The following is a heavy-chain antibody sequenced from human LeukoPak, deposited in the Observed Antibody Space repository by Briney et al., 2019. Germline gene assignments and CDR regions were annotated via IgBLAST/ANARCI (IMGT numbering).Heavy chain of an antibody. Sequence: SETLSLTCAVYGGSFSGYYWSWIRQPPGKGLEWIGEINHSGSTNYNPSLKSRVTISVDTSKNQFSLKLSSVTAADTAAYYCARAGYSYGYTGADYWGQGTLVTVSS. V-gene: IGHV4-34*01. CDR2: INHSGST. J-gene: IGHJ4*02. D-gene: IGHD5-18*01. CDR1: GGSFSGYY. CDR3: ARAGYSYGYTGADY.